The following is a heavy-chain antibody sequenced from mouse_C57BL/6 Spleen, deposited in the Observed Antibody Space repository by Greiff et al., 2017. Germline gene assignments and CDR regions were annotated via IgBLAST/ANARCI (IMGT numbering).Heavy chain of an antibody. Sequence: QVQLQQPGAELVKPGASVKLSCKASGYTFTSYWMHWVKQRPGRGLEWIGRIYPDSGGTKYNEKFKSKATLTVDKPSSTAYMQLSRLTSEASAVXCGERAGVVWGEGTTLTVSP. CDR2: IYPDSGGT. D-gene: IGHD1-1*02. CDR1: GYTFTSYW. V-gene: IGHV1-72*01. CDR3: ERAGVV. J-gene: IGHJ2*01.